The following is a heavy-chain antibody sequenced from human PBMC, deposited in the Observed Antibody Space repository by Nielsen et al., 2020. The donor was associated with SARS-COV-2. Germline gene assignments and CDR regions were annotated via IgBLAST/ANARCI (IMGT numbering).Heavy chain of an antibody. CDR3: ARDDSSGFYGMDV. Sequence: SETLSLTCAVYGRSFSGYYWSWIRQPPGKGLEWIGEINHSGSTNYNPSLKSRVTISVDTSKNQFSLKLSSVTAADTAVYYCARDDSSGFYGMDVWGQGTTVTVSS. CDR2: INHSGST. CDR1: GRSFSGYY. J-gene: IGHJ6*02. D-gene: IGHD6-19*01. V-gene: IGHV4-34*01.